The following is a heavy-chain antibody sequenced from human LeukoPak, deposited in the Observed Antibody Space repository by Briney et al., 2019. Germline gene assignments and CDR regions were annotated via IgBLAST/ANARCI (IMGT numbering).Heavy chain of an antibody. J-gene: IGHJ4*02. V-gene: IGHV3-23*01. CDR2: ISGSGGST. CDR1: GFTFSSYA. CDR3: ARGGSSGWVDY. Sequence: QSGGSLRLSCAASGFTFSSYAMSWVRQAPGKGLEWVSAISGSGGSTYYADSVKGRFTISRDNSKNTLYLQMNSLRAGDTAVYYCARGGSSGWVDYWGQGTLVTVSS. D-gene: IGHD6-19*01.